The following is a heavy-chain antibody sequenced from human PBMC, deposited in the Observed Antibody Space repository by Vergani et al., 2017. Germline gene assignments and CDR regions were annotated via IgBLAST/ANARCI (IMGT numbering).Heavy chain of an antibody. D-gene: IGHD5-12*01. CDR3: ARDGIVATITAWFDP. Sequence: QVQLVESGGGVVQPGRSLRLSCAASGFTFSSYGMHWVRQAPGKGLEWVAVIWYDGSNKYYADSVKGRFTISRDNSKNTLYLQMNSLRAEDTAVYYCARDGIVATITAWFDPWGQGTRVTVSS. CDR1: GFTFSSYG. J-gene: IGHJ5*02. CDR2: IWYDGSNK. V-gene: IGHV3-33*01.